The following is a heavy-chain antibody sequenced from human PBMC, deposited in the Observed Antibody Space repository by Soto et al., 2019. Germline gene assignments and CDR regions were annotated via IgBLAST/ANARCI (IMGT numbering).Heavy chain of an antibody. CDR1: GFTFTSSA. J-gene: IGHJ6*03. V-gene: IGHV1-58*02. D-gene: IGHD2-21*01. CDR2: IVVGSGNT. Sequence: ASVKVSCKASGFTFTSSAMQWVRQARGQRLEWIGWIVVGSGNTNYAQKFQERVTITRDMSTSTAYMELSSLRSEDTAVYYCAARLLRDYFFYRAVGGKVSTVTVTS. CDR3: AARLLRDYFFYRAV.